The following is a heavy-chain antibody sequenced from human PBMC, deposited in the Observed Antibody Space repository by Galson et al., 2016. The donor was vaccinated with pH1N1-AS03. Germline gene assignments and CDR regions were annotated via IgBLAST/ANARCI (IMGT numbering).Heavy chain of an antibody. Sequence: SVKVSCKASGGTFNSYAISWVRQAPGQGLEWMGRIIPILAIAHYAQRFQGRVTIIADKSTSTAYMELSSLRSDDTAVYYCAKYDPPPSLPFSSRCFHGMCYPIYYGLDVWGQGTTVTVSS. J-gene: IGHJ6*02. CDR3: AKYDPPPSLPFSSRCFHGMCYPIYYGLDV. CDR2: IIPILAIA. V-gene: IGHV1-69*04. CDR1: GGTFNSYA. D-gene: IGHD2-15*01.